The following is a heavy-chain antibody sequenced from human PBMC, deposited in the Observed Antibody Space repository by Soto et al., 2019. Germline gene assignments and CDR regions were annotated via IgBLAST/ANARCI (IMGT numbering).Heavy chain of an antibody. D-gene: IGHD1-20*01. V-gene: IGHV3-7*01. Sequence: SGGSLRLSCAASGFSFSSSWMSWVRQAPGKGLEWVANIKEDGSEKYYVDSVKGRFTISRDNAMNSLYLQISSLRAEDRAVYFCARMEITGNGGRGYFDYWGQGTPVTVSS. J-gene: IGHJ4*02. CDR2: IKEDGSEK. CDR3: ARMEITGNGGRGYFDY. CDR1: GFSFSSSW.